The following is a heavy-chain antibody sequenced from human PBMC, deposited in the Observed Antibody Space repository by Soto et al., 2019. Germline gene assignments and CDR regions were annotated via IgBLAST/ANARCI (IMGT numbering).Heavy chain of an antibody. V-gene: IGHV4-4*02. J-gene: IGHJ6*02. Sequence: KPSETLSLTCAVSGGSISSSNWWSWVRQPPGKGLEWIGEIYHSGSTNYNPSLKSRVTISVDKSKNQFSLKLSSVTAADTAVYYCAHAVAGIPPYYYYGMDVWGQGTTVTVSS. CDR1: GGSISSSNW. D-gene: IGHD6-19*01. CDR2: IYHSGST. CDR3: AHAVAGIPPYYYYGMDV.